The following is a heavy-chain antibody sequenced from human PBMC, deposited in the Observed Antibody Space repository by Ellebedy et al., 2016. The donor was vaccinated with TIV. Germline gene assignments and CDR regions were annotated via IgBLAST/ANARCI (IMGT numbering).Heavy chain of an antibody. CDR2: IYHSGNT. Sequence: SETLSLXXNVSGYSISSGFHWGWIRQPPGKGLEWIGSIYHSGNTYYNPSLKSRVTISVDTSKNQFSLRLRSVTAADTAVYYSATSRDGYRIDSWGQGTLVTVSS. J-gene: IGHJ4*02. D-gene: IGHD5-24*01. CDR3: ATSRDGYRIDS. CDR1: GYSISSGFH. V-gene: IGHV4-38-2*02.